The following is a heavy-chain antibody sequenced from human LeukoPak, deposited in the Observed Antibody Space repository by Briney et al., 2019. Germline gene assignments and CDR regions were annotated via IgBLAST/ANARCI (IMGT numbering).Heavy chain of an antibody. Sequence: GGSLRLSCAASGFTFSSYAMSWVRQAPGKGLEWASAISGSGGSTYYADSVKGRFTISRDNSKNTLYLQMNSLRAEDTAVFYCASLPAATYYYYGMDVWGQGTTVTVSS. CDR1: GFTFSSYA. CDR2: ISGSGGST. V-gene: IGHV3-23*01. D-gene: IGHD2-2*01. CDR3: ASLPAATYYYYGMDV. J-gene: IGHJ6*02.